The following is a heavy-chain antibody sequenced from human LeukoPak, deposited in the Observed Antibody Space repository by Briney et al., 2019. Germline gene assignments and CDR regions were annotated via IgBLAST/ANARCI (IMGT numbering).Heavy chain of an antibody. CDR3: ASAVQGGFDD. CDR1: GGSISSYY. D-gene: IGHD2-15*01. V-gene: IGHV4-59*01. CDR2: IYYSGSS. J-gene: IGHJ4*02. Sequence: PSETLSLTCSVSGGSISSYYWTWVRQPPGKGLEWIGYIYYSGSSNYNPSLKSRVTMSIDTSKNQFSLQLSSVTAADTAVYYCASAVQGGFDDWGQGTLVTVSS.